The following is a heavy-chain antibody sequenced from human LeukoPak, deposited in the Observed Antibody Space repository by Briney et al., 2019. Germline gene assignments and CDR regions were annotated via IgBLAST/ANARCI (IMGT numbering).Heavy chain of an antibody. J-gene: IGHJ3*02. CDR1: GFTFSNYA. CDR2: ISGDSV. D-gene: IGHD2-8*01. Sequence: GGSLRLSCAASGFTFSNYAMTWVRQAPGKGLEWISTISGDSVYYGDSVKGRFTISRDNSKNTLFLQMNSLRAEDTAIYYCAKDSYSHNGIFDAPDIWGQGTMVTVSS. CDR3: AKDSYSHNGIFDAPDI. V-gene: IGHV3-23*01.